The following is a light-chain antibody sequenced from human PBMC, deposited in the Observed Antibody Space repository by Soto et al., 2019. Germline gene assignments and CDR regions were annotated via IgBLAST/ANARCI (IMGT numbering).Light chain of an antibody. CDR3: QQRSNWPIT. Sequence: EIVLTQSPGTLSLSPVERATLSGRASQSVSSYLAWYQQKPGQAPRLLIYDASNRATGIPARFSGSGSGTDFTLTISSLEPEDFAVYYCQQRSNWPITFGQGTRLEIK. V-gene: IGKV3-11*01. J-gene: IGKJ5*01. CDR2: DAS. CDR1: QSVSSY.